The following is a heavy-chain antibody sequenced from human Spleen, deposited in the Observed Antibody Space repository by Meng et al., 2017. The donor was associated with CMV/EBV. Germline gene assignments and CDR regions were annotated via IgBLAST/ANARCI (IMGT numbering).Heavy chain of an antibody. J-gene: IGHJ4*02. D-gene: IGHD6-6*01. CDR2: ISYDGSNK. Sequence: QVQLVESGXGVVQPGRXLRLYCAASGFTFSSYAMHWVRQAPGKGLEWVAVISYDGSNKYYADSVKGRFTISRDNSKNTLYLQMNSLRAEDTAMYYCAGFFGRRIAARLVDYWGQGTLVTVSS. CDR3: AGFFGRRIAARLVDY. CDR1: GFTFSSYA. V-gene: IGHV3-30-3*01.